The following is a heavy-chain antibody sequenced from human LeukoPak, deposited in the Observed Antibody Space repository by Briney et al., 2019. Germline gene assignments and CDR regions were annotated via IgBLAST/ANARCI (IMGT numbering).Heavy chain of an antibody. CDR2: IHNSGRT. CDR3: ARHGTISSESYFDY. D-gene: IGHD1-14*01. Sequence: SETLSLTCSVSGGSVSSYYWSWIRQSPGKGLEWIGYIHNSGRTNYNPSPKSRVTGSVDTSKNQVSLRLSSVTAADTAVYYCARHGTISSESYFDYWGQGALVTVSS. CDR1: GGSVSSYY. J-gene: IGHJ4*02. V-gene: IGHV4-59*08.